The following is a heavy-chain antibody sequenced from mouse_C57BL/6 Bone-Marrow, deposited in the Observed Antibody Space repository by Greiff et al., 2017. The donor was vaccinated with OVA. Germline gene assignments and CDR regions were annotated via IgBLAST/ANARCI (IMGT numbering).Heavy chain of an antibody. CDR1: GYTFTSYG. D-gene: IGHD1-1*01. CDR2: IYPRSGNT. Sequence: QVQLQQSGAELARPGASVKLSCKASGYTFTSYGISWVKQRTGQGLEWIGEIYPRSGNTYYNEKFKGKATLTADKSSSTAYLELRSLTSEDSAVYFCARNYYGSSYGGYWGQGTLVTVSA. V-gene: IGHV1-81*01. J-gene: IGHJ3*01. CDR3: ARNYYGSSYGGY.